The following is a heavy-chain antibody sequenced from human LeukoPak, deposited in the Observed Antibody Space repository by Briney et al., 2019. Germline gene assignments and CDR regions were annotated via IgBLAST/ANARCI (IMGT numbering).Heavy chain of an antibody. Sequence: GGSLRLSCAASGFTFSSYWVSWVRQAPGKGLEWVANIKQDGSEKYYVDSVKGRFTISRDNAKNSLYLQMNSLRAEDTAVYYCARVTLAVAGNDYWGQGTLVIVSS. V-gene: IGHV3-7*01. J-gene: IGHJ4*02. CDR3: ARVTLAVAGNDY. D-gene: IGHD6-19*01. CDR2: IKQDGSEK. CDR1: GFTFSSYW.